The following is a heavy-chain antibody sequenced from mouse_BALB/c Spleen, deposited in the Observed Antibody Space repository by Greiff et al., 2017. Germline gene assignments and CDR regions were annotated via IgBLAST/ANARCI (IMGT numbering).Heavy chain of an antibody. CDR3: ARHTPFITTVVDYYAMDY. CDR2: ISSGGGST. V-gene: IGHV5-12-1*01. D-gene: IGHD1-1*01. CDR1: GFAFSSYD. Sequence: EVNVVESGGGLVKPGGSLKLSCAASGFAFSSYDMSWVRQTPEKRLEWVAYISSGGGSTYYPDTVKGRFTISRDNAKNTLYLQMSSLKSEDTAMYYCARHTPFITTVVDYYAMDYWGQGTSVTVSS. J-gene: IGHJ4*01.